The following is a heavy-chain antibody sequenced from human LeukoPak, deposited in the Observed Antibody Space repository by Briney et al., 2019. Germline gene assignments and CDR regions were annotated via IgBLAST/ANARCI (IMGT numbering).Heavy chain of an antibody. CDR1: GFTFSSYT. V-gene: IGHV3-30*04. CDR3: ARDQNYYDFWSGYSNWFDP. J-gene: IGHJ5*02. Sequence: GGSLRLSCAASGFTFSSYTIHWVRQAPGKGLEWVAAIFFDGSNKYYADSVKGRFTISRDNSKNTLYLQMNSLRAEDTAVYYCARDQNYYDFWSGYSNWFDPWGQGTLVTVSS. CDR2: IFFDGSNK. D-gene: IGHD3-3*01.